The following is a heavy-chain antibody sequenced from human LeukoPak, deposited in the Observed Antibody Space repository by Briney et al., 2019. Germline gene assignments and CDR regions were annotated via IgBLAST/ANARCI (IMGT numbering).Heavy chain of an antibody. CDR1: GGSITSTNY. Sequence: SGTLSLTCGVSGGSITSTNYWSWVRQPPGQGLEWIGEISLSGYTGFNPSLRSRVTMSLDESMNHLSLNLASVTAADTAVYYCSRESGPFSPFGHWGQGILVTVTS. V-gene: IGHV4-4*02. D-gene: IGHD1-26*01. CDR2: ISLSGYT. J-gene: IGHJ4*02. CDR3: SRESGPFSPFGH.